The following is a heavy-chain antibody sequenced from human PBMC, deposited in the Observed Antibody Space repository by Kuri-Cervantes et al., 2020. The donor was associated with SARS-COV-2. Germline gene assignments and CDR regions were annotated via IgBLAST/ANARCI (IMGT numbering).Heavy chain of an antibody. J-gene: IGHJ2*01. Sequence: GGSLRLSCAASGFTFSDYYMTWIRQAPGKGLEWVSYISSSGSTIYYADSVKGRFTISRDNAKNSLYLQMNSLRAEDTAVYYCARMHFEGWYFDLWGRGTLVTVSS. CDR3: ARMHFEGWYFDL. CDR1: GFTFSDYY. D-gene: IGHD3-3*02. CDR2: ISSSGSTI. V-gene: IGHV3-11*04.